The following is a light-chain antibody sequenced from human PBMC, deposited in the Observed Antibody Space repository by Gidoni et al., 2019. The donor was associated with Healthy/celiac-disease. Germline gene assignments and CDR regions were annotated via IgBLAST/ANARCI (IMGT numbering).Light chain of an antibody. CDR2: DAS. Sequence: DIQITQSPSTLSASVGDRVTITCRASQSIRSWLSWYQKKPVKAPKLLIYDASSLESGVPSRFSGSGSGTEFTLTISSLQPDDFATYYCQQYKSYSWTFGQGTKVEIK. V-gene: IGKV1-5*01. CDR1: QSIRSW. CDR3: QQYKSYSWT. J-gene: IGKJ1*01.